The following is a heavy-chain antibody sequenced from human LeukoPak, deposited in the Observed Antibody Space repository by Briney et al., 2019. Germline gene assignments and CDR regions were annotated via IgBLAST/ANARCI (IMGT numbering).Heavy chain of an antibody. CDR2: IIPIFGTA. CDR1: GGTFSSYA. J-gene: IGHJ6*02. D-gene: IGHD6-19*01. CDR3: ARSGSGWYRELFYYGMDV. Sequence: SVKVSCKASGGTFSSYAISWVRQAPGQGLEWMGGIIPIFGTANYAQKFQGRVTITADESTSTAYMELGSLRSEDTAVYYCARSGSGWYRELFYYGMDVWGQGTTVTVSS. V-gene: IGHV1-69*13.